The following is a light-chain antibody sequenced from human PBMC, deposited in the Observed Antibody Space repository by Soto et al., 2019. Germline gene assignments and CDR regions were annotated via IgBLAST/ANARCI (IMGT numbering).Light chain of an antibody. J-gene: IGKJ1*01. CDR3: QQYNSYPWT. CDR1: QSVGSS. V-gene: IGKV3-15*01. Sequence: EIVITQSPATLSLSPVERATLSCRASQSVGSSLAWYQQKPGQAPRLLIYGISTRATGLPGRFSGSGFGTEFTLTITSLQPDDFATYYCQQYNSYPWTFGQGTKVDNK. CDR2: GIS.